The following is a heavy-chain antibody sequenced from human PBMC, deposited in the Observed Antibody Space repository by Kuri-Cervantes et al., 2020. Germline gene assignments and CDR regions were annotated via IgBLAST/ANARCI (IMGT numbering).Heavy chain of an antibody. CDR3: AREVEMATITCDY. Sequence: GGSLRLSCAASGFTFDDYAMHWVRQAPGKGLEWVSLISWDGGSTYYADSVKGRFTISRDNSKNSLYLQMNSLRAEDTAVYYCAREVEMATITCDYWGQGTLVTVSS. J-gene: IGHJ4*02. CDR2: ISWDGGST. D-gene: IGHD5-24*01. V-gene: IGHV3-43D*04. CDR1: GFTFDDYA.